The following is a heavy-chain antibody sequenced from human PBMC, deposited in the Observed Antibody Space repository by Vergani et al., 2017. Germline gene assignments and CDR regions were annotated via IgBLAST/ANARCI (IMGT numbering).Heavy chain of an antibody. Sequence: QVQLVQSGAEVKKPGALVKVSCKASGYTFTSYYMHWVRQAPGQGLEWMGIINHSGGSTSYAQKFQGRVTMTRDTSTSTVYMELSSLRSEDTAVYYCARDRFRGDYYYGMDVWGQGTTVTVSS. V-gene: IGHV1-46*01. CDR2: INHSGGST. D-gene: IGHD3-10*01. CDR1: GYTFTSYY. CDR3: ARDRFRGDYYYGMDV. J-gene: IGHJ6*02.